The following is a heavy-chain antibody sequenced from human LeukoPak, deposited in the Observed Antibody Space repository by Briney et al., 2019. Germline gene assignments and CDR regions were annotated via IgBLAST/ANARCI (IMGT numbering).Heavy chain of an antibody. CDR1: GGSFSGYY. V-gene: IGHV4-34*01. CDR2: INHSGST. D-gene: IGHD3-3*01. Sequence: SETLSLTCAVYGGSFSGYYWSWIRQPPGKGLEWIGEINHSGSTNYNPSLKSRVTISVDKSKNQFSLKLSSVTAADTAVYYCARDGRYYDFWSGSLYYYYYYMDVWGKGTTVTVSS. J-gene: IGHJ6*03. CDR3: ARDGRYYDFWSGSLYYYYYYMDV.